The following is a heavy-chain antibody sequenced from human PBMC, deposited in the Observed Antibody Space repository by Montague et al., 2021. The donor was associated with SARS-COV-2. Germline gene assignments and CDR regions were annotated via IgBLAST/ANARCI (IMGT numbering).Heavy chain of an antibody. J-gene: IGHJ4*02. CDR1: GFTFRSYW. CDR3: VRPLWFGDSDYYFDS. CDR2: IKPDGTST. Sequence: LSLSWSASGFTFRSYWMHWVRQVPGRGLVWVSRIKPDGTSTHYAASVKGRFIISRDNAKNTLSLQMTNLRVDDTAVYFCVRPLWFGDSDYYFDSWGQGTLVTVSS. V-gene: IGHV3-74*01. D-gene: IGHD3-10*01.